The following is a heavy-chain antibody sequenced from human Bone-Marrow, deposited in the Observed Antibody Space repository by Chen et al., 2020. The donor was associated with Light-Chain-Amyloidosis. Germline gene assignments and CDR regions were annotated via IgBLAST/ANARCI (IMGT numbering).Heavy chain of an antibody. CDR3: ARRRDGYNFDY. CDR1: GYTFPNYW. V-gene: IGHV5-51*01. D-gene: IGHD5-12*01. Sequence: EVQLEQSGPEGKKPGEPLKIPCRGSGYTFPNYWIGWVRQMPGKGLEWMGVIYPDDSDARYSPSFEGQVTISADKSITTAYLQWRSLKASDTAMYCCARRRDGYNFDYWGQGTLVTVSS. CDR2: IYPDDSDA. J-gene: IGHJ4*02.